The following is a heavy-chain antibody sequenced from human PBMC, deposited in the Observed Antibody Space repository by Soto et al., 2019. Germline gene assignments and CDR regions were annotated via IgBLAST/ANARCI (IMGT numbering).Heavy chain of an antibody. J-gene: IGHJ4*02. CDR1: GFTFSSYA. CDR2: ISGSGGST. Sequence: EVQLLESGGGLVQPGGSLRLSCAASGFTFSSYAMGWVRQAPGKGLEWVAGISGSGGSTYYAYSVNGRFTITRDNSENTLYRQMNSRRAEDTAVYYFAKDRCTGVVAAAGTRTGDWGQEGLVAVS. CDR3: AKDRCTGVVAAAGTRTGD. V-gene: IGHV3-23*01. D-gene: IGHD6-13*01.